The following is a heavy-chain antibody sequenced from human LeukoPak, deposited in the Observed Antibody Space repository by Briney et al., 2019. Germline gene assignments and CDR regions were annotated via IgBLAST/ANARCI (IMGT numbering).Heavy chain of an antibody. Sequence: GGSLRLSCAASGFTFSSYAMHWVRQAPGKGLEYVSAISSNGGSTYYAKSVKGRFTISRDNSKNTLYLQMGSLRAEDMAVYYCAAGYYMDFDYWGQGTLVTVSS. CDR1: GFTFSSYA. D-gene: IGHD3-9*01. CDR3: AAGYYMDFDY. CDR2: ISSNGGST. J-gene: IGHJ4*02. V-gene: IGHV3-64*01.